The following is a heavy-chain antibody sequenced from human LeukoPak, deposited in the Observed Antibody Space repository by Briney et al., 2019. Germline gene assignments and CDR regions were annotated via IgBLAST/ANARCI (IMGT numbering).Heavy chain of an antibody. J-gene: IGHJ2*01. CDR3: ARDRPNIVVVPAASFDL. V-gene: IGHV3-48*04. Sequence: GGSLRLSCAASGFSFSSYSMNWVRQAPGKGLEWVSYISSSSSTIYYADSVKGRFTISRDSAKNSLYLQMNSLRAEDTAVYYCARDRPNIVVVPAASFDLWGRGTLVTVSS. CDR2: ISSSSSTI. D-gene: IGHD2-2*01. CDR1: GFSFSSYS.